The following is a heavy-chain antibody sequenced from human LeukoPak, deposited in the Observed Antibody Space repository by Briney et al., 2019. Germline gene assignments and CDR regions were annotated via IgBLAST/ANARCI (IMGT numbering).Heavy chain of an antibody. CDR3: ARDLSLAAAAGTFDY. V-gene: IGHV3-21*01. Sequence: GGSLRLSCAASGFTFSSYSMNWVRQAPGKGLEWVSSISSSSSYIYYADSVKGRFTISRDNAKNSLYLQMNSLRAEDTAVYYCARDLSLAAAAGTFDYWGQGTLVTVSS. D-gene: IGHD6-13*01. J-gene: IGHJ4*02. CDR1: GFTFSSYS. CDR2: ISSSSSYI.